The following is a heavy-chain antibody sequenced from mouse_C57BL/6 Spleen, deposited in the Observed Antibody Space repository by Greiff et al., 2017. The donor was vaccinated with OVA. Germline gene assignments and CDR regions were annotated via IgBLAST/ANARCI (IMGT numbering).Heavy chain of an antibody. CDR3: ARGGGNYPFDY. V-gene: IGHV3-6*01. Sequence: EVQLVESGPGLVKPSQSLSLTCSVPGYSITSGYYWNWIRQFPGNKLEWMGYISYDGSNNYNPSLKNRISITRDTSKNQFFLKLNSVTTEDTATYYCARGGGNYPFDYWGQGTTLTVSS. CDR1: GYSITSGYY. J-gene: IGHJ2*01. D-gene: IGHD2-1*01. CDR2: ISYDGSN.